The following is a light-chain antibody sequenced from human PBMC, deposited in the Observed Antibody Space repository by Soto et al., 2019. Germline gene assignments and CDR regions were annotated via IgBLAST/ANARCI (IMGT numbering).Light chain of an antibody. V-gene: IGKV1-5*01. CDR2: DAS. Sequence: DIQMTHSPSTLSASVGYRFTITCRASQSISSWLAWYQQKPGKAPKLLIYDASSLESGVPSRFSGSGYGTDFTLTISSLQTEDSATYYCQHLNSYPRTFGHGTQVDIK. J-gene: IGKJ1*01. CDR1: QSISSW. CDR3: QHLNSYPRT.